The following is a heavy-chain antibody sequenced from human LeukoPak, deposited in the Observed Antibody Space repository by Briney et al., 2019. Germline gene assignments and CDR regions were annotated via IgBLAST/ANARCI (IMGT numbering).Heavy chain of an antibody. CDR1: GGSISSSY. Sequence: SETLSLTCTVSGGSISSSYGSWIRQPPGKGLEWIAYTSYSGSTNYNPSLKSRVTISLDTSKHQFSLKLGSVTAADTAVYYCVRGSGGSGANFDNWGQGTLVTVSS. V-gene: IGHV4-59*01. D-gene: IGHD3-10*01. CDR2: TSYSGST. CDR3: VRGSGGSGANFDN. J-gene: IGHJ4*02.